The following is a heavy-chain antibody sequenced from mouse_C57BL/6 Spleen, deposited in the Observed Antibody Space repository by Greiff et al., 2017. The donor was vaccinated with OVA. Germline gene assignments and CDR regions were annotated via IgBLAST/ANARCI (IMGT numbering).Heavy chain of an antibody. D-gene: IGHD2-3*01. Sequence: EVQGVESGGGLVKPGGSLKLSCAASGFTFSDYGMHWVRQAPEKGLEWVAYISSGSSTIYYADTVKGRFTISRDNAKNTLFLQMTSLRSEDTAMYYCARGIYDGYDFDDWGQGTTLTVSS. J-gene: IGHJ2*01. CDR2: ISSGSSTI. CDR1: GFTFSDYG. CDR3: ARGIYDGYDFDD. V-gene: IGHV5-17*01.